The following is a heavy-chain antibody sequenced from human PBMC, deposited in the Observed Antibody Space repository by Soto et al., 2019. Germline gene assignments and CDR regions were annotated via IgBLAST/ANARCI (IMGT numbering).Heavy chain of an antibody. D-gene: IGHD3-10*01. CDR1: DGSITSYV. V-gene: IGHV4-59*01. J-gene: IGHJ5*02. CDR2: IYYSGTT. Sequence: PSETLSLTCTVSDGSITSYVWSWIRQSPGKGLEWIGYIYYSGTTNYNPSLMSRVTISVDTSKNHFSLKLTSVTAADTAVYYCARVYGSGSLTNWFDPWGRGTLVSVSS. CDR3: ARVYGSGSLTNWFDP.